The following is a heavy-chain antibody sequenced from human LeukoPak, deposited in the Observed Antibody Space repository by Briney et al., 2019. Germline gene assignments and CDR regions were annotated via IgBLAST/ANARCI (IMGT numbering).Heavy chain of an antibody. CDR2: IYHSGST. D-gene: IGHD5-24*01. CDR1: GYSISSGYY. J-gene: IGHJ4*02. Sequence: SETLSLTCTVSGYSISSGYYWGWIRQPPGKGLEWIGSIYHSGSTYYNPSLKSRVTISVDTSKNQFSLQLSSVTAADTAVYFCARTRWLESNVDYWGQGTLVTVSS. V-gene: IGHV4-38-2*02. CDR3: ARTRWLESNVDY.